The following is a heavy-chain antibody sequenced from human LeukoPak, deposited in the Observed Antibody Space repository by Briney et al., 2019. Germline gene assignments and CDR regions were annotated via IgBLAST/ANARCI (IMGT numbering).Heavy chain of an antibody. J-gene: IGHJ4*02. V-gene: IGHV1-2*02. Sequence: GASVKVSCKASGYIFSDYYTHWVRQAPGRGFEWMGWISRYSGATKLAQKFQGRVTLTRDTSISTAYVELSNLASDDTGVYYCVNWAGGNSDVASFDYWGQGTLVIVSS. CDR1: GYIFSDYY. CDR3: VNWAGGNSDVASFDY. D-gene: IGHD2-21*01. CDR2: ISRYSGAT.